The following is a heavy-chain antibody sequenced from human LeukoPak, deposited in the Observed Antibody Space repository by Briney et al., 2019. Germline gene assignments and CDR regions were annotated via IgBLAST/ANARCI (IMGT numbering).Heavy chain of an antibody. CDR2: IQQDGSEK. Sequence: GGSLRLSCVASGFTFSNYWMSWVRQAPGKGLEWVANIQQDGSEKYYVDSVKGRFTISRDNAKNSLYLQMNSLRAEDTAVYYCARDGADNSGYYFGSLWGQGTMVTVSS. CDR1: GFTFSNYW. J-gene: IGHJ3*01. CDR3: ARDGADNSGYYFGSL. D-gene: IGHD3-22*01. V-gene: IGHV3-7*01.